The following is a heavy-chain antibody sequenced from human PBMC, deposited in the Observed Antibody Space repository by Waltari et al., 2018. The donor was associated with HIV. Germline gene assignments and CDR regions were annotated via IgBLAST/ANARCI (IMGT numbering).Heavy chain of an antibody. D-gene: IGHD3-10*01. J-gene: IGHJ5*02. CDR2: IYYSGST. CDR1: GGSISSSSYY. Sequence: QLQLQESGPGLVKPSETLSLTCTVSGGSISSSSYYWGWVRLPPGKGLEWIGSIYYSGSTYYNPSLKSRVTISVDTSKNQFSLKLSSVTAADTAVYYCARQGGFLWFGAGFDPWGQGTLVTVSS. V-gene: IGHV4-39*01. CDR3: ARQGGFLWFGAGFDP.